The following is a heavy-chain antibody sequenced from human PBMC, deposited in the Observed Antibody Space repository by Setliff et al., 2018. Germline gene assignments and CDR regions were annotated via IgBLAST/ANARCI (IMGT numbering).Heavy chain of an antibody. D-gene: IGHD3-22*01. CDR3: ARINFYVSSGYYYAPDY. CDR1: GYTFTTYG. V-gene: IGHV1-18*04. Sequence: GASVKVSCKASGYTFTTYGISWVRQAPGQGLEWMGWINNYNTNTNYAQKLQGRVAMTTDTSTGTAYMGLGSLTSDDTAIYYCARINFYVSSGYYYAPDYWGPGTLVTVSS. J-gene: IGHJ4*02. CDR2: INNYNTNT.